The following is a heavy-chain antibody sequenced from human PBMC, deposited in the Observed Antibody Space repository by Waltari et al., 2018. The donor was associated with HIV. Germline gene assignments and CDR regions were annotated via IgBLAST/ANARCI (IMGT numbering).Heavy chain of an antibody. CDR2: ITEDGSYA. J-gene: IGHJ4*02. Sequence: EVHLVESGGGLVQPGGSLRLSCAASELNCGNYWMHWVRQAPGKGLVVVSRITEDGSYADYADSVRGRFTISRDNARNTLFLHMNSLTADDTAVYYCVRGSSTPGIDYWGQGTLVTVSS. D-gene: IGHD2-2*01. V-gene: IGHV3-74*01. CDR3: VRGSSTPGIDY. CDR1: ELNCGNYW.